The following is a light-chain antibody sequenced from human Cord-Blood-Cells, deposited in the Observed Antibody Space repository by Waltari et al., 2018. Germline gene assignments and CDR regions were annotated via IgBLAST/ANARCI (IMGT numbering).Light chain of an antibody. V-gene: IGLV2-23*01. CDR1: SSDVGSYNL. CDR3: CSYAGSSTYV. CDR2: EGS. J-gene: IGLJ1*01. Sequence: QSALTQPASVSGSPGQSITISCTGTSSDVGSYNLVPWYQQHPSKATKLMIYEGSKRPSGVSNRFSGSKSGNTASLTISGLQAEDEADYSCCSYAGSSTYVFGTGTKVTVL.